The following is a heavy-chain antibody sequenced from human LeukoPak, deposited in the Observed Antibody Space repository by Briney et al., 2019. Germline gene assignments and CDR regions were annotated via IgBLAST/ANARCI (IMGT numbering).Heavy chain of an antibody. V-gene: IGHV3-23*01. Sequence: GGSLRLSCVASGFTFSTYGMSWVRQAPGKGLEWVAFAGDSAQTTHYADSVKGRFFVSRDNSRNTVHLQMNSLRAEDTSLYFCTKDSFTVIRGVGSGDGFAVWGQGTMVTVSS. D-gene: IGHD3-10*01. CDR2: AGDSAQTT. CDR3: TKDSFTVIRGVGSGDGFAV. J-gene: IGHJ3*01. CDR1: GFTFSTYG.